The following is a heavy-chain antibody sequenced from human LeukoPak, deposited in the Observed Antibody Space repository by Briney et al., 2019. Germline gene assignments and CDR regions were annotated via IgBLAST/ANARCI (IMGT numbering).Heavy chain of an antibody. V-gene: IGHV4-39*01. CDR2: IYYSGST. Sequence: PSETLSLTCTVSGGSISSSSYYWGWIRQPPGKGLEWIGSIYYSGSTYYNPSLKSRVTISVDTSKNQFSLKVSSVTAADTAVYYCARNRGESYGYVFWGQGNLVTGS. J-gene: IGHJ4*02. CDR1: GGSISSSSYY. D-gene: IGHD5-18*01. CDR3: ARNRGESYGYVF.